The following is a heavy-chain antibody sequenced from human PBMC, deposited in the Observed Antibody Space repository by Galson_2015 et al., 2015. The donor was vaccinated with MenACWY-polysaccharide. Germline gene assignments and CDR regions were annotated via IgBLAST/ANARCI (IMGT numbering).Heavy chain of an antibody. J-gene: IGHJ3*02. CDR1: GLRFSGSG. CDR2: IQYDGSNK. CDR3: AREGSRIVFHAFDT. Sequence: SLRLCCAASGLRFSGSGMHWVRQAPGTGLEWVAVIQYDGSNKVYADSVKGRFTISRDNSKNTLYLEMNSLRAEDTAVYYCAREGSRIVFHAFDTWGQGTMVSVSS. V-gene: IGHV3-33*01. D-gene: IGHD3-16*02.